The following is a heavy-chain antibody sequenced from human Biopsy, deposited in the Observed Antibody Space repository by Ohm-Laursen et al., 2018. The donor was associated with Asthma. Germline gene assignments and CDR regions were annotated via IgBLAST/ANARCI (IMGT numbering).Heavy chain of an antibody. J-gene: IGHJ4*02. D-gene: IGHD2-2*01. Sequence: EASEKVSCKSLGGTFNTYVIGWVGQAPGQGIEWMGGINSVFGTTTYPQKFQDRVTITADDSTSTVYMELSSLRSEDTAVYYCARKAGSCISRTCYSLDFWGQGTLVTVSS. CDR2: INSVFGTT. V-gene: IGHV1-69*13. CDR3: ARKAGSCISRTCYSLDF. CDR1: GGTFNTYV.